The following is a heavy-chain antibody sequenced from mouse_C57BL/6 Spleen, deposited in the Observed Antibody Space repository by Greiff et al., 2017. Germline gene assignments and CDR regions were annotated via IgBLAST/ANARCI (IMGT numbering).Heavy chain of an antibody. Sequence: QVQLQQSGAELVRPGASVTLSCKASGYTFTDYEMHWVKQTPVHGLEWIGAIDPETGGTAYNQQFKGKATLTADNSSSTASMHLSSLKYEGSAVDYCERPDDICAYWGQGTTLTVSA. V-gene: IGHV1-15*01. CDR1: GYTFTDYE. CDR2: IDPETGGT. CDR3: ERPDDICAY. J-gene: IGHJ2*01.